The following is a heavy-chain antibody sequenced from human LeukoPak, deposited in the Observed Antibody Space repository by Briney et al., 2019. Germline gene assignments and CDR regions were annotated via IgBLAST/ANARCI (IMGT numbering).Heavy chain of an antibody. CDR3: ARHDDCSGGNCYSPYYYDMDV. CDR2: IYHSGST. D-gene: IGHD2-15*01. CDR1: GGSISSGGYY. V-gene: IGHV4-30-2*01. J-gene: IGHJ6*02. Sequence: KPSQTLSLTCTVSGGSISSGGYYWSWIRQPPGKGLEWIGYIYHSGSTNYNPSLKSRVTISVDTSKNQFSLKLSSVTAADTAVYYCARHDDCSGGNCYSPYYYDMDVWGQGTTVTVSS.